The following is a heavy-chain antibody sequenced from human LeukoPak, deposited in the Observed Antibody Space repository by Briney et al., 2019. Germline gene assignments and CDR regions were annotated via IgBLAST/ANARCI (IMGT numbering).Heavy chain of an antibody. V-gene: IGHV4-39*01. CDR1: GGSISSSSYY. CDR3: ASAYCRADCYSSWFDP. D-gene: IGHD2-21*02. Sequence: SETLSLTCTVSGGSISSSSYYWAWIRQPPGKGLEWIGSIYYSGSTYYNSSLKSRVTISVDTSKNQFSLKLRSVTAADTAVYYCASAYCRADCYSSWFDPWGQGTLVTVSS. J-gene: IGHJ5*02. CDR2: IYYSGST.